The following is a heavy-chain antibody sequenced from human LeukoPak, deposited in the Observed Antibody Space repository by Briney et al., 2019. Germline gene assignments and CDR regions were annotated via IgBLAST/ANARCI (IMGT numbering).Heavy chain of an antibody. V-gene: IGHV4-61*02. D-gene: IGHD2-15*01. CDR1: GGSMSSNNYY. Sequence: SETLSPTCTVSGGSMSSNNYYWTWIRQPAGKGLEWIGRIYTSGSTHYNPSLKSRFTILVDTSKNQFSLRLTSVTAADTAVYYCARGLVVVVAPTAGMGRGFDPWGQGTLVTVSS. CDR2: IYTSGST. CDR3: ARGLVVVVAPTAGMGRGFDP. J-gene: IGHJ5*02.